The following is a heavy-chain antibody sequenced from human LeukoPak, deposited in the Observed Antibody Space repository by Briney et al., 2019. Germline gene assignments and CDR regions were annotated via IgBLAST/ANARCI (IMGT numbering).Heavy chain of an antibody. V-gene: IGHV4-39*07. CDR1: GGSISSGDYY. CDR2: INHSGST. CDR3: ARDVTMIRRRSYFDY. D-gene: IGHD3-22*01. J-gene: IGHJ4*02. Sequence: PSETLSLTCTVSGGSISSGDYYWSWIHHPPGKGLEWIGEINHSGSTNYNPSLKSRVTISVDTSKNQFSLKLSSVTAADTAVYYCARDVTMIRRRSYFDYWGQGTLVTVSS.